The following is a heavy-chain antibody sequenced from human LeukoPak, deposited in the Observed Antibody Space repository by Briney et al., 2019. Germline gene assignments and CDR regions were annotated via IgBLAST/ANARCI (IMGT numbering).Heavy chain of an antibody. CDR2: INSDGSST. J-gene: IGHJ6*02. Sequence: GGSLRLSCAASGFTFSSYWMHWVRQAPGKGLVWVSRINSDGSSTSYADSVKGRFTISRDNAKNTLYLQMNSLRAEDTAVYYCARVAPLYYDFWSGYYTGDGYGMDVWGQGTTVTVSS. D-gene: IGHD3-3*01. V-gene: IGHV3-74*01. CDR3: ARVAPLYYDFWSGYYTGDGYGMDV. CDR1: GFTFSSYW.